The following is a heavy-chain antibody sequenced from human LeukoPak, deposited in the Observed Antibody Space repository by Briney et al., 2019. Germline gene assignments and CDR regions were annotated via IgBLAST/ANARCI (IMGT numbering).Heavy chain of an antibody. CDR2: ISGYNGNT. D-gene: IGHD6-19*01. CDR1: GYTFTSYG. V-gene: IGHV1-18*01. Sequence: WASVKVSCKASGYTFTSYGISWVRQAPGQGLEWMGWISGYNGNTNYAQLQGRVTMTTDTSTSTAYMELRSLRSDDTAVYYCARDLKRGYSSGRYSWGTGSSNDYWGQGTLVTVSS. J-gene: IGHJ4*02. CDR3: ARDLKRGYSSGRYSWGTGSSNDY.